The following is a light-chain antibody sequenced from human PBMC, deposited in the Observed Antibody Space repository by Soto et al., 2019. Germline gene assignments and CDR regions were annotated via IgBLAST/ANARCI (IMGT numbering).Light chain of an antibody. J-gene: IGKJ2*01. CDR2: DAS. CDR1: QSISTS. Sequence: DIQMTQSPSTLSSSVGERATITCRASQSISTSLAWYQLQPGKAPRFLVYDASSLDSGVPSRFSGSGSETESPLTISNLQPDDVATYYYQQYESYPYTFGQGTKL. CDR3: QQYESYPYT. V-gene: IGKV1-5*01.